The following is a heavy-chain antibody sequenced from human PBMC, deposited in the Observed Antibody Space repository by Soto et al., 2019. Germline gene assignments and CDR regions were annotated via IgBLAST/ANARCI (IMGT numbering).Heavy chain of an antibody. J-gene: IGHJ4*02. V-gene: IGHV1-3*01. CDR1: GYTFTSYA. CDR3: AKSRGYCSGGSCHYYFDY. Sequence: GASVKVSCKASGYTFTSYAMHWVRQAPGQRLEWMGWINAGNGNTKYSQKFQGRVTITRDTSASTAYMELSSLRSEDTAVYYCAKSRGYCSGGSCHYYFDYWGQGTLVTVSS. D-gene: IGHD2-15*01. CDR2: INAGNGNT.